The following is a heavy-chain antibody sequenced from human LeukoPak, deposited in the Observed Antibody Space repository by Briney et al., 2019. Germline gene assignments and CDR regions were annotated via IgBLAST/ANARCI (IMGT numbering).Heavy chain of an antibody. V-gene: IGHV4-59*01. CDR3: ARDSPLDI. Sequence: PSETLSLTCTVSGGSIVSYGWSWIRQPPGKGLEWIGYIFHSGSTKYNPSLKSRGTISVNTSKNQFSLKLRTVTAADTAVYYCARDSPLDIWGQGTMVTVSS. J-gene: IGHJ3*02. CDR2: IFHSGST. CDR1: GGSIVSYG.